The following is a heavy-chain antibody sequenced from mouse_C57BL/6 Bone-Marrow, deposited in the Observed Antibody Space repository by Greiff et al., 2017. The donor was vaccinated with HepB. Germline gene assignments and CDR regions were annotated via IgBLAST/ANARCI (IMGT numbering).Heavy chain of an antibody. CDR3: ARRAASRYYFDY. J-gene: IGHJ2*01. CDR1: GYTFTDYY. V-gene: IGHV1-26*01. Sequence: EVQLQQSGPELVKPEASVKISCKASGYTFTDYYMNWVKQSHGKSLEWIGDINPNNGGTSYNQKFKGKATLTVDKSSSTAYMELRSLTSEDSAVYYCARRAASRYYFDYWGQGTTLTVSS. CDR2: INPNNGGT. D-gene: IGHD3-1*01.